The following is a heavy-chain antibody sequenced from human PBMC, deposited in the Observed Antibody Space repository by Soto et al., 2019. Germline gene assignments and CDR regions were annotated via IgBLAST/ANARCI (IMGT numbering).Heavy chain of an antibody. J-gene: IGHJ3*02. Sequence: QVQLVQSGAEVKKPGSSVKVSCKASGGTFSSYAIFWVRQAPGQGLEWMGGIIPIFGTANYAQKFQGRVTITADESTSTAYMELSSLRSEDTAVYYCARAGSGSYCANGVCPRAFDIWGQGTVVTVSS. CDR1: GGTFSSYA. V-gene: IGHV1-69*01. CDR2: IIPIFGTA. CDR3: ARAGSGSYCANGVCPRAFDI. D-gene: IGHD2-8*01.